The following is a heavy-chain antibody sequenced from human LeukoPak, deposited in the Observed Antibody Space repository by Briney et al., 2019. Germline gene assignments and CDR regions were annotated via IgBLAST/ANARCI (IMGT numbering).Heavy chain of an antibody. CDR3: ARLDIGSCSGCAFYGSF. J-gene: IGHJ4*02. Sequence: GESLKISCKASGYSFTNFWIAWVRQMPGKGLEWMGIIYPDDSETRYSPPFQGLVTISADKSISTAYVQWSSLKASDTAMYFCARLDIGSCSGCAFYGSFWGQGTLVSVSS. V-gene: IGHV5-51*01. D-gene: IGHD2-15*01. CDR1: GYSFTNFW. CDR2: IYPDDSET.